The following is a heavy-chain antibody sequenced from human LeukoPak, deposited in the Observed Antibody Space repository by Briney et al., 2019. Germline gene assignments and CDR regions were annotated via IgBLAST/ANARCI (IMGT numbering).Heavy chain of an antibody. CDR1: GFSFSSYW. V-gene: IGHV3-7*03. CDR3: ARGGGHLDC. CDR2: IKQDGSDK. Sequence: PGGSLRLSCAASGFSFSSYWMSWVRQAPGKGLEWVANIKQDGSDKYYLTSARGRFTISRDNAKNSLSLQMNSLRVEDTAVYYCARGGGHLDCWGQGTLVTVSS. J-gene: IGHJ4*02. D-gene: IGHD4-23*01.